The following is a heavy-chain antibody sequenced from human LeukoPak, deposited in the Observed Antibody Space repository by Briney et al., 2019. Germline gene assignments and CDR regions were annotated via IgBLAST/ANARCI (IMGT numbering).Heavy chain of an antibody. D-gene: IGHD1-26*01. V-gene: IGHV3-33*01. CDR2: IWYNGNEK. CDR1: GFMFRNYG. Sequence: GTSLRLSCTASGFMFRNYGMHWVRQAPGKGLEWVAVIWYNGNEKYYTGSVEGRFTISRDNSKNTVYLQMKSLRAEDTAVYYCARDEYSFSLRGATIDYWGQGTLVTVSS. CDR3: ARDEYSFSLRGATIDY. J-gene: IGHJ4*02.